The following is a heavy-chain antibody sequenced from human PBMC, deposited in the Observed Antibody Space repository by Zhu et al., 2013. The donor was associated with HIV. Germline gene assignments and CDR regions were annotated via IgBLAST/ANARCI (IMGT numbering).Heavy chain of an antibody. CDR2: TNEGGSEK. CDR1: GFSFRNYW. CDR3: ARGFAGNYRYTYYI. V-gene: IGHV3-7*01. J-gene: IGHJ3*02. Sequence: EVQLVGSGGGLVQPGGSLKLSCAVSGFSFRNYWMTWVRQAPGKGLEWVANTNEGGSEKYYVDSVKGRFTISRDNAENSLYLQMNSLRVEDTAVYYCARGFAGNYRYTYYIWGQGTMVTVS. D-gene: IGHD3-16*02.